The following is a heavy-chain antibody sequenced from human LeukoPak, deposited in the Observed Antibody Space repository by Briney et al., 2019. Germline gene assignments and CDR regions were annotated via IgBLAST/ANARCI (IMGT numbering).Heavy chain of an antibody. CDR3: AGNKTDLGDTNWFDP. CDR1: GGSISGYY. J-gene: IGHJ5*02. CDR2: VSDSGST. Sequence: PSETLSLTCTVSGGSISGYYWSWIRQPPGKGLEWIGDVSDSGSTNYNPSLKSRVTISVDTSKNQVSLQLRSVTAADTALYYRAGNKTDLGDTNWFDPWGHGTLVTVSS. D-gene: IGHD4-17*01. V-gene: IGHV4-59*03.